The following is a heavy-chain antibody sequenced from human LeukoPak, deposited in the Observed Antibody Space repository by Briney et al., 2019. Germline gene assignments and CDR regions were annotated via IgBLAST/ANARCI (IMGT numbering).Heavy chain of an antibody. CDR1: GFTVSSNY. D-gene: IGHD6-13*01. V-gene: IGHV3-53*05. CDR2: IYSGGST. CDR3: ARDSSSWYFADYYYGMDV. J-gene: IGHJ6*02. Sequence: GGSLRLSCAASGFTVSSNYMSWVRQAPGKGLEWVSVIYSGGSTYYADSVKGRFTISRDNSKNTLYLQMNSLRAEDTAVYYCARDSSSWYFADYYYGMDVWGQGTTVTVSS.